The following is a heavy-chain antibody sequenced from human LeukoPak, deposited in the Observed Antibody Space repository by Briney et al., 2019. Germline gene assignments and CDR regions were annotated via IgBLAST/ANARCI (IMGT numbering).Heavy chain of an antibody. CDR2: SRSQAYGGTT. V-gene: IGHV3-49*04. D-gene: IGHD4-17*01. Sequence: GGSLRLSCTASVFNFGYYAMSWVRQAPGKGLEWVGFSRSQAYGGTTEYAASVKGRFTISRDDSKSIAYLQMNSLKTEDTAVYFCTRDIMRSGDYVYYYYMDVWGKGTTVTVSS. CDR3: TRDIMRSGDYVYYYYMDV. CDR1: VFNFGYYA. J-gene: IGHJ6*03.